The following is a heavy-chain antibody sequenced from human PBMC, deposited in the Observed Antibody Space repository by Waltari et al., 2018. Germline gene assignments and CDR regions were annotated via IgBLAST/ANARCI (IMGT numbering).Heavy chain of an antibody. CDR2: ITSDGGRT. V-gene: IGHV3-74*01. J-gene: IGHJ6*02. Sequence: EVQLVESGGGLVQPGGSLRLSCAASGFTFSSYWMHWGRQVPGKGLVWVSAITSDGGRTRYADSVKGRFTISRDNAKNTLYLQMNSLRADDTAVYYCASHRPGGYGMDVWGHGTTVTVSS. D-gene: IGHD2-15*01. CDR3: ASHRPGGYGMDV. CDR1: GFTFSSYW.